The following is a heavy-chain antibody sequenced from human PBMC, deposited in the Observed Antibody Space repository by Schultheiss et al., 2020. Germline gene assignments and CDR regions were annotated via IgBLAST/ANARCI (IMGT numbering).Heavy chain of an antibody. CDR3: AGEGWEDGSSWFLDV. Sequence: SETLSLTCTVSGGSISSGGYYWSWIRQHPGKGLEWIGYIYYSGSTYYNPSLKSRVTISVDTSKNQFSLKLSSVTAADTAVYYCAGEGWEDGSSWFLDVWGQGTTVTVSS. CDR1: GGSISSGGYY. D-gene: IGHD6-13*01. J-gene: IGHJ6*02. CDR2: IYYSGST. V-gene: IGHV4-31*03.